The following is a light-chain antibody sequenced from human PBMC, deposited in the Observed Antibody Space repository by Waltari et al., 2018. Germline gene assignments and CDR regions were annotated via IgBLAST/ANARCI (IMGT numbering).Light chain of an antibody. CDR2: DVS. V-gene: IGLV2-14*03. J-gene: IGLJ2*01. Sequence: QSALTQPASVSGSPGQSITISCTGTSVDVGAYNYVSWYQQHPGKAPKPMIFDVSNRPSGVSNRFSGSKSGNTASLTISGLQAEDEADYYCSSYISSSTLELFGGGTSLTVL. CDR3: SSYISSSTLEL. CDR1: SVDVGAYNY.